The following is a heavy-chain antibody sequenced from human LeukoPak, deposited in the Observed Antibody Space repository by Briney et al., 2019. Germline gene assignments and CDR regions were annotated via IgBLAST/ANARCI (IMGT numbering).Heavy chain of an antibody. Sequence: ASVKVSCKASGYTFTSYGISWVRQAPGQGLEWMGWISAYNGNTNYAQKLQGRVTMTTDTSTSTAYMELRSLRSDDTAVYYCARAGSTGFDYYYMDVWGKGTTVTVSS. V-gene: IGHV1-18*01. CDR2: ISAYNGNT. D-gene: IGHD3-10*01. J-gene: IGHJ6*03. CDR1: GYTFTSYG. CDR3: ARAGSTGFDYYYMDV.